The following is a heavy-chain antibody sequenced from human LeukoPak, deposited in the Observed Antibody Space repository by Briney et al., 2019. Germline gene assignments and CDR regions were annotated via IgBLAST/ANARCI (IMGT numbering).Heavy chain of an antibody. V-gene: IGHV1-24*01. CDR1: GKTLSDLS. J-gene: IGHJ4*02. CDR3: VTGFTTMAVDYFDY. D-gene: IGHD5-18*01. CDR2: FDPEDGER. Sequence: ASVKGSCKVSGKTLSDLSIHWLRQPPGKGLEWLGGFDPEDGERIYAQMFQGRVTMTEDTSIDTAYMELSSLRSEDTAVYYCVTGFTTMAVDYFDYWGQGTLVTVSP.